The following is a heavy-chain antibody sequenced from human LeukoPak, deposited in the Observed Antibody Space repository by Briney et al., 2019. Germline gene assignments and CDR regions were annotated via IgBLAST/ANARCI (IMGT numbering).Heavy chain of an antibody. CDR3: ARASRRYYDSNDAGAFDI. CDR1: GFTFSSCA. J-gene: IGHJ3*02. Sequence: GGSLRLSCAASGFTFSSCAMSWVRQAPGKGLEWVSAISGSGGSTYYADSVKGRFTISRDNSKNTLYLQMNSLRAEDTAVYYCARASRRYYDSNDAGAFDIWGQGTMVTVSS. V-gene: IGHV3-23*01. CDR2: ISGSGGST. D-gene: IGHD3-22*01.